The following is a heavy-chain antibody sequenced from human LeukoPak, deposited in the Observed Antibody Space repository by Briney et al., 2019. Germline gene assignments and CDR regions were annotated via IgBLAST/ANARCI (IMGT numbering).Heavy chain of an antibody. V-gene: IGHV4-31*03. D-gene: IGHD2-15*01. CDR2: IYYSGST. J-gene: IGHJ4*02. Sequence: SETLSLTCTVSGGSISSGGYYWSWIRQHLGKGLEWIGYIYYSGSTYYNPSLKSRVTISVDTSKNQFSLKLSSVTAADTAVYYCARHKAGSPSRGILAPWYFDYWGQGTLVTVSS. CDR3: ARHKAGSPSRGILAPWYFDY. CDR1: GGSISSGGYY.